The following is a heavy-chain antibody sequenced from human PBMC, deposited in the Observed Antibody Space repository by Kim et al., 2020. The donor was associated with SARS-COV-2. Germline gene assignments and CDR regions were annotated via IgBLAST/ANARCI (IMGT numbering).Heavy chain of an antibody. CDR1: GGSFSGYY. Sequence: SETLSLTCAVYGGSFSGYYWSWIRQPPGKGLEWIGEINHSGSTNYNPSLKSRVTISVDTSKNQFSLKLSSVTAADTAVYYCARAGRQWLVRQIFYYFDYWGQGTVVTVSS. CDR3: ARAGRQWLVRQIFYYFDY. D-gene: IGHD6-19*01. V-gene: IGHV4-34*01. J-gene: IGHJ4*02. CDR2: INHSGST.